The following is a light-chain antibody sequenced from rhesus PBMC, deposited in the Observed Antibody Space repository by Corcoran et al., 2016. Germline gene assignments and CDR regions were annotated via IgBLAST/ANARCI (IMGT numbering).Light chain of an antibody. CDR1: QTVSRS. CDR3: QQDFSWPPT. J-gene: IGKJ1*01. CDR2: GAS. V-gene: IGKV3-42*01. Sequence: ETVMTQSPATLSLSPGERATLSCRASQTVSRSLVWYLQTPGQAPKLLIYGASTRAPGIPDRFRGSGSETEFNLTISSLEPEDGGLDYCQQDFSWPPTFGQGTKVEIK.